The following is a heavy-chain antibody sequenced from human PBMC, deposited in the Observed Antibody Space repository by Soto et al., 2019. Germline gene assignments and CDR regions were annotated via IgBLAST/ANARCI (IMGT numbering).Heavy chain of an antibody. CDR2: INWNSVTF. CDR1: GFTFDNYA. J-gene: IGHJ4*02. CDR3: ARDHDEDFGYDLDYFDF. D-gene: IGHD5-12*01. V-gene: IGHV3-9*01. Sequence: EVQLVESGGGLVQPGRSLRLYCATSGFTFDNYAMHWVRQGPGKGLEWVSGINWNSVTFDYADSVKGRFTISRDNAKNSLYLQMDSLRHEDTGFYYCARDHDEDFGYDLDYFDFWGRGTLVTVSS.